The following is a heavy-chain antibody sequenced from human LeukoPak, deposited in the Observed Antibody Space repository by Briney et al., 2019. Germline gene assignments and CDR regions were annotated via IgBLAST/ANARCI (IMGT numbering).Heavy chain of an antibody. CDR1: GGSISSGNYY. D-gene: IGHD3-22*01. Sequence: TPSETLSLTCTVSGGSISSGNYYWSWVRQPAGKGLEWIGRIYSSGSTNYNPSLKSRVTISVDTSKNQFSLKLSSVTAADTAVYYCASIYYYDSAPFDPWGQGTLVTVSS. J-gene: IGHJ5*02. CDR2: IYSSGST. CDR3: ASIYYYDSAPFDP. V-gene: IGHV4-61*02.